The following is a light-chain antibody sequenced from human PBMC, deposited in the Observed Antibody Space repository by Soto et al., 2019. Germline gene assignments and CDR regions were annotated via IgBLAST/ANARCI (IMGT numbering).Light chain of an antibody. V-gene: IGKV1-39*01. J-gene: IGKJ4*01. CDR2: AAF. CDR1: QTIDNY. CDR3: QQSYSGLS. Sequence: DIQMTQSPSSLSASVGDRVTLTCRASQTIDNYLNWYQQKPGKAPKLLIYAAFSLQSGVPSRFSGSGSGTDFTLTISSLQPEDFATYYCQQSYSGLSFGGGTKVEIK.